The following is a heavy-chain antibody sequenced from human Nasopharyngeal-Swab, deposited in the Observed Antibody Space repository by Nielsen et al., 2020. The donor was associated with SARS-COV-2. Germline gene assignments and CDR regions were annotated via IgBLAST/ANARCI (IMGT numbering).Heavy chain of an antibody. CDR3: AKSVWFDP. CDR2: IWYDGSIK. V-gene: IGHV3-33*06. J-gene: IGHJ5*02. Sequence: WIRQPPGKGLEWVAVIWYDGSIKYYADSVKGRFTISRDNSKNTLYLQMNSLRAEDTAVYYCAKSVWFDPWGQGTLVTVSS.